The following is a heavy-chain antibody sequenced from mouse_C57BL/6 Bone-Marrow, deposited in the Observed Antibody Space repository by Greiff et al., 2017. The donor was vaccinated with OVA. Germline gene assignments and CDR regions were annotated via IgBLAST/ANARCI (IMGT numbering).Heavy chain of an antibody. CDR2: IDPETGGT. CDR1: GYTFTDYE. V-gene: IGHV1-15*01. CDR3: TGRRWGGVAY. D-gene: IGHD1-1*02. J-gene: IGHJ3*01. Sequence: QVQLQQSGAELVRPGASVTLSCKASGYTFTDYEMHWVKQTPVHGLEWIGAIDPETGGTAYNQKFKGKAILTADKSSSTAYMQLRSLTSEDSADYYCTGRRWGGVAYWGQGTLVTVSA.